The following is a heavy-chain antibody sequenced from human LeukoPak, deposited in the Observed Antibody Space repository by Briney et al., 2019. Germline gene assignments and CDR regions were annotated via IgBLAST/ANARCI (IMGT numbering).Heavy chain of an antibody. CDR2: IKQDGSEK. D-gene: IGHD2-8*01. CDR1: GFTFSSYW. V-gene: IGHV3-7*01. CDR3: AKGGRGNGEVY. J-gene: IGHJ4*02. Sequence: PGGSLRLSCAVSGFTFSSYWMNWVRQAPGKGLEWVPNIKQDGSEKSYVDSVKGRFTISRDNAKSSLFLQMNDLRAEDTAVYYCAKGGRGNGEVYWGQGTLVTVSS.